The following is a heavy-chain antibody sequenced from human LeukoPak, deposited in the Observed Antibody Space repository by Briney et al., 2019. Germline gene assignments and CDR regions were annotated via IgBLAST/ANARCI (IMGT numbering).Heavy chain of an antibody. D-gene: IGHD3-22*01. CDR2: IKSDGKT. J-gene: IGHJ1*01. CDR1: GFSFSSYW. V-gene: IGHV3-74*01. CDR3: ARAPSEIGGYYPEYFRH. Sequence: GGSLRLSCAASGFSFSSYWMHWVRQAPGKGLVWVSRIKSDGKTNYADSVKGRFTISGDNAKNTVSLQMNSLRAEDTGVYYCARAPSEIGGYYPEYFRHWGQSTLVTVSS.